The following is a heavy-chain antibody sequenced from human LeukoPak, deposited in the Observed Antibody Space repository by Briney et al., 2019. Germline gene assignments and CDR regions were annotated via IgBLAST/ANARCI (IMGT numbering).Heavy chain of an antibody. CDR1: GFTFSSYA. V-gene: IGHV3-23*01. Sequence: GGSLRLSCAASGFTFSSYAMSWVRQAPGKGLEWVSTISGSGGSTYYADSVKGRFTISRDNSKNTLYLQLNSLRAEDTAVYYCAKSTSPLYYYYGMDVWGQGTTVTVSS. D-gene: IGHD2-2*01. J-gene: IGHJ6*02. CDR2: ISGSGGST. CDR3: AKSTSPLYYYYGMDV.